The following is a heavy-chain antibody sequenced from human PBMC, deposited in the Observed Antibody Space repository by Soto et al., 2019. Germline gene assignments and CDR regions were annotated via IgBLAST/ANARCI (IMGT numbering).Heavy chain of an antibody. CDR1: GGSIDSYY. Sequence: SETLSLTCTVSGGSIDSYYWTWIRQPPGKGLEWIGFVYYTGTTTYTPSLRSRITITISIDMSTKQVSLRLSSVTAADTAVYYCVRQGFGPLHGLVDVWGQGTTVTVSS. D-gene: IGHD3-10*01. CDR2: VYYTGTT. J-gene: IGHJ6*02. V-gene: IGHV4-59*08. CDR3: VRQGFGPLHGLVDV.